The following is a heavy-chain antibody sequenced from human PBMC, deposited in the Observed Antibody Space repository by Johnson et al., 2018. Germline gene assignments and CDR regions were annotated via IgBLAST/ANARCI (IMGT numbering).Heavy chain of an antibody. D-gene: IGHD6-6*01. V-gene: IGHV4-59*11. J-gene: IGHJ6*03. CDR1: GVSLSLHQ. Sequence: QVRLQEAGPGLVKPSETLSLICTVSGVSLSLHQWDWIRPPPGKGLEWIGVIYEDGSTNYNPTLERRVTIPLDTSNKQFSLKLRSGTAADTAVYYCAREYSASSSLSRYGLHYDPYYTDVWGKGTTVTVSS. CDR2: IYEDGST. CDR3: AREYSASSSLSRYGLHYDPYYTDV.